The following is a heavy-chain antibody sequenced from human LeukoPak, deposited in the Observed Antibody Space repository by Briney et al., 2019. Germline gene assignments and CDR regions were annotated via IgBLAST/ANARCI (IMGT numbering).Heavy chain of an antibody. V-gene: IGHV3-7*01. CDR2: IKQDGSEK. CDR3: ARDSLYYGTDV. J-gene: IGHJ6*02. Sequence: GGSLRLSCAASGFTFSKYWMSWVRQATGKGLEWVANIKQDGSEKYYVDSVKGRFTISRDNAKNSLYLQMNSLRAEDTAVYYCARDSLYYGTDVWGQGTTVTVSS. CDR1: GFTFSKYW.